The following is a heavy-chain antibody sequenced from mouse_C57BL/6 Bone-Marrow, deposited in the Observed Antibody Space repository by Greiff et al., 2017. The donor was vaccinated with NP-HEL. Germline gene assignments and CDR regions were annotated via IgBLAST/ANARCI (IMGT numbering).Heavy chain of an antibody. Sequence: DVKLVESGGGLVQPGGSMKLSCAASGFTFSDAWMDWVRQSPEKGLEWVAEIRNKANNHATYYAESVKGRFTISRDDSKSSVYLQMNSLRAEDTGIYYCTRPIYYDYDGWFAYWGQGTLVTVSA. CDR1: GFTFSDAW. V-gene: IGHV6-6*01. D-gene: IGHD2-4*01. J-gene: IGHJ3*01. CDR3: TRPIYYDYDGWFAY. CDR2: IRNKANNHAT.